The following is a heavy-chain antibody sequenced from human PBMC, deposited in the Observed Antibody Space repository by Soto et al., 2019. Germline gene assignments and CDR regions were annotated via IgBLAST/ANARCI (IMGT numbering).Heavy chain of an antibody. Sequence: ASVKVSCKASGYTFTSYDINWVLQATGQGLEWMGWVNPNSGNTGYAQKFQGRVTMTRNTSISTASLELSSLRSEDTAVYYGARGRGDSEGAFDIGAQGTLVPV. V-gene: IGHV1-8*01. D-gene: IGHD6-13*01. CDR3: ARGRGDSEGAFDI. CDR2: VNPNSGNT. J-gene: IGHJ3*02. CDR1: GYTFTSYD.